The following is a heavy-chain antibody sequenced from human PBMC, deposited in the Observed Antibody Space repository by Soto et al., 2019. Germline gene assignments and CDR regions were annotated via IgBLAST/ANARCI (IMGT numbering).Heavy chain of an antibody. CDR2: INNDGSIT. D-gene: IGHD1-26*01. CDR1: GFTFSSYW. V-gene: IGHV3-74*01. Sequence: PGGALRLSCAASGFTFSSYWMYWVRQAPRKGLVWVSRINNDGSITNYADFVKGRITISRDNAKNTVYLQMNSLRAEDTAVYYCVKDFWVGPTADFPYWGKGTLVTVSS. J-gene: IGHJ4*02. CDR3: VKDFWVGPTADFPY.